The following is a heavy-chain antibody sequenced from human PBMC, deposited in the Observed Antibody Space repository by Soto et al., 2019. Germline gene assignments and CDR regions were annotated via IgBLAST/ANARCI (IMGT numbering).Heavy chain of an antibody. CDR1: GGSISIGDYY. D-gene: IGHD3-10*01. CDR3: ARSPAYYSGTGPYLTWFAL. J-gene: IGHJ5*02. CDR2: IYYIGST. Sequence: SLTCSGFGGSISIGDYYRRWISTPPGKGLEWIGYIYYIGSTYFNPSLRGRTTISGDTSKNQFSLRLSSVTAADTAVYYCARSPAYYSGTGPYLTWFALLGLGTLVTV. V-gene: IGHV4-30-4*01.